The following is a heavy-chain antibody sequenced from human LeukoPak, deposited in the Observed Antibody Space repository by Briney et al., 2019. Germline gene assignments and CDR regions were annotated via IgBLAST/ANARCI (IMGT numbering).Heavy chain of an antibody. CDR1: GFTFSAYS. D-gene: IGHD4-17*01. Sequence: PGGSLRLSCAASGFTFSAYSMNWVRQPPGKGLEWVSYISSSSSTTHYADSVKGRFTISRDNAKNSLYLQMNSLRDEDTAVYYCARVHPYGDYALGAFDIWGQGTMVTVSS. J-gene: IGHJ3*02. V-gene: IGHV3-48*02. CDR3: ARVHPYGDYALGAFDI. CDR2: ISSSSSTT.